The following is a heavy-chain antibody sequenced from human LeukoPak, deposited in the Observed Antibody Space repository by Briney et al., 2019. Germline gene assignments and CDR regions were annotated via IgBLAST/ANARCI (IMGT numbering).Heavy chain of an antibody. CDR1: GYTFTSYG. Sequence: ASVKVSCKASGYTFTSYGISWLRQAPGQGLEWMGWISAYNGNTNYAQKLQGRVTMTTDTSTSTAYMELRSLRSDDTAVYHCARDRGPLSGSYNWFDPWGQGTLVTVSS. D-gene: IGHD1-26*01. CDR2: ISAYNGNT. J-gene: IGHJ5*02. CDR3: ARDRGPLSGSYNWFDP. V-gene: IGHV1-18*01.